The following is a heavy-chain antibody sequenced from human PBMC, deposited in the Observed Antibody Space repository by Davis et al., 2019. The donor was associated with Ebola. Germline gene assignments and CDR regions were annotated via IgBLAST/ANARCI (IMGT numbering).Heavy chain of an antibody. CDR2: IYYSRNS. V-gene: IGHV4-31*03. CDR1: GGSVSSGGYY. CDR3: ARTAGGIDY. J-gene: IGHJ4*02. Sequence: SETLSLTCSVSGGSVSSGGYYWTWIRQHPEKGLEWIGYIYYSRNSFYNPSLKSRATLSIDASKNQFSLQLTSVTAADTAVYHCARTAGGIDYWGQGILVTVSS. D-gene: IGHD3-16*01.